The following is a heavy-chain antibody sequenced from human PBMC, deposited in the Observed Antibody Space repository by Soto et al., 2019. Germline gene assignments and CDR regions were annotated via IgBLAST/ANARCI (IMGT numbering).Heavy chain of an antibody. CDR1: GCTFTSYG. Sequence: ASVKVSCKASGCTFTSYGISWVRQAPGQGLEWMGWISAYNGNTNYAQKLQGRVTMTTDTSTSTAYMELRSLRSDDTAVYYCARGSPNWNYGWFDPWGQGTLVTVSS. V-gene: IGHV1-18*01. CDR3: ARGSPNWNYGWFDP. J-gene: IGHJ5*02. D-gene: IGHD1-7*01. CDR2: ISAYNGNT.